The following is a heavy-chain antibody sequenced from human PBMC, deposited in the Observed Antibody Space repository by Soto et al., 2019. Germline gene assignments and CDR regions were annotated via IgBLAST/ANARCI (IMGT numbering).Heavy chain of an antibody. J-gene: IGHJ4*02. CDR3: AKDLYKYCSGGSCYSTYFDY. V-gene: IGHV3-23*01. D-gene: IGHD2-15*01. Sequence: PGGSLRLSCAASGFTFSSYARSWVRPAPGKGLECVSAISGSGGSTYYADSVKGRFTISRDNSKNTLYLQMNSLRAEDTAVYYCAKDLYKYCSGGSCYSTYFDYWGQGTLVTVSS. CDR2: ISGSGGST. CDR1: GFTFSSYA.